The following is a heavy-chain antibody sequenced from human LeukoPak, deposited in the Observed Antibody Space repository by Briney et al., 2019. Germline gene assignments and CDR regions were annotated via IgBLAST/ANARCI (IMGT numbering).Heavy chain of an antibody. V-gene: IGHV3-23*01. CDR3: AKVKWKLIGYFDY. CDR1: GFTFTSYA. Sequence: AGGSLRLSCAASGFTFTSYAVSWVRQAPGKGLEWVSVLTGDGNTYYADSVKGRFTNSRDDSKNTLFLQMNSLRAEDTAVYFCAKVKWKLIGYFDYWGQGTLVTVSS. J-gene: IGHJ4*02. CDR2: LTGDGNT. D-gene: IGHD1-20*01.